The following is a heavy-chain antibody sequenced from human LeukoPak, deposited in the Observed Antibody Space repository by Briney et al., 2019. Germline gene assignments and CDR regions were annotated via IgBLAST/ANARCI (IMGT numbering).Heavy chain of an antibody. CDR2: INPNSGDT. D-gene: IGHD6-6*01. V-gene: IGHV1-2*02. CDR1: GYTFNSYG. J-gene: IGHJ4*02. Sequence: ASVKVSCKASGYTFNSYGITWVRQAPGQGLEWMGWINPNSGDTNYAQKFQGRVTMTRDTSISTAYMELSRLRSDDTAVYYCASGYSSSSVDYWGQGTLVTVSS. CDR3: ASGYSSSSVDY.